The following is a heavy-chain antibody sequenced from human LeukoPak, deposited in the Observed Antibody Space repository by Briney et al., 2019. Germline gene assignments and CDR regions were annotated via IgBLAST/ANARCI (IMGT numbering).Heavy chain of an antibody. CDR2: IYTSGST. Sequence: SETLSLTCTVSGGSISSGSYYGRWIRRPAGKGLEWIGRIYTSGSTNYNPSLKSRVTISVDTSKNQFSLKLSSVTAADTAVYYCARDRIAAALDYYMDVWGKGTTVTVSS. J-gene: IGHJ6*03. CDR1: GGSISSGSYY. V-gene: IGHV4-61*02. D-gene: IGHD6-13*01. CDR3: ARDRIAAALDYYMDV.